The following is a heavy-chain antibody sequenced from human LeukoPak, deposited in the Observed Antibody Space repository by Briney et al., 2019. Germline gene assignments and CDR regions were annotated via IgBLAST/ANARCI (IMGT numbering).Heavy chain of an antibody. J-gene: IGHJ5*01. D-gene: IGHD2-15*01. V-gene: IGHV1-8*03. CDR2: MNPNSGNT. CDR3: ERMDGLCSGGSCPNWFDP. CDR1: GYTFTSYD. Sequence: ASVKVSCKASGYTFTSYDINWVRQATGQGLEWMGWMNPNSGNTGYAQKFQGRVTITRNTSISTAYMELSSLRSEDTAVYYCERMDGLCSGGSCPNWFDPWGQGTLVTVSS.